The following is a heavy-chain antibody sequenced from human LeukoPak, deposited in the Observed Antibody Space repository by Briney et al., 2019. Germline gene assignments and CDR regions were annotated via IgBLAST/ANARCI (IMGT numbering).Heavy chain of an antibody. Sequence: ASVKVSCKASGYTFTSYGISWVRQAPGQGLEWMGWISAYNGNTNCARKLQGRVTMTTDTSTSTAYMELRSLRSDDTAVYYCARALARMVRGVIILGPRAGAFDIWGQGTMVTVSS. D-gene: IGHD3-10*01. CDR2: ISAYNGNT. V-gene: IGHV1-18*01. J-gene: IGHJ3*02. CDR1: GYTFTSYG. CDR3: ARALARMVRGVIILGPRAGAFDI.